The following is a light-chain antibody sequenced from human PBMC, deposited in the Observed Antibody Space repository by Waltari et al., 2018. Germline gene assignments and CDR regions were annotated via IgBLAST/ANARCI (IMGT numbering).Light chain of an antibody. CDR3: AAWDASLNALL. CDR1: RSNIGTNT. V-gene: IGLV1-44*01. Sequence: QSMLTQPPSASGTPGQRVTLSCSGGRSNIGTNTVNWYQQVPGTAPKLLIHSNNQRPSGVPDRCSGSRSGTSASLAISGPQSEDEGEYYCAAWDASLNALLFGGGTTLTVL. CDR2: SNN. J-gene: IGLJ2*01.